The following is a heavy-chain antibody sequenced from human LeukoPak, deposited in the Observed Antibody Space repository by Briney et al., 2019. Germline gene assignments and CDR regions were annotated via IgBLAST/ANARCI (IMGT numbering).Heavy chain of an antibody. CDR1: GFALSSHW. J-gene: IGHJ6*02. V-gene: IGHV3-7*03. CDR2: MNRDGSET. CDR3: ARNNGMDV. Sequence: GGSLRLSCAASGFALSSHWMTWVRQVPGRGPEWVANMNRDGSETYYLDSVKGRFTISKDNAKNSLYLQMNSLRAEDTALYHCARNNGMDVWGQGTTVIVSS.